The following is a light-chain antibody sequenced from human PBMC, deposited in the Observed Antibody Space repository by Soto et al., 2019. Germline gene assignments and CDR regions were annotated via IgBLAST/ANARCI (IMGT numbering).Light chain of an antibody. CDR2: RAS. CDR3: QQYNNWPIT. CDR1: QSVDSL. Sequence: EIVMTQSPATLSVSPGETATLSCKTSQSVDSLLAWYQQKPGQAPRLLIYRASTRTTGTPARFSGSGSGTEFTLTINSLQSEDFAVYYCQQYNNWPITFGQGTRLEI. J-gene: IGKJ5*01. V-gene: IGKV3-15*01.